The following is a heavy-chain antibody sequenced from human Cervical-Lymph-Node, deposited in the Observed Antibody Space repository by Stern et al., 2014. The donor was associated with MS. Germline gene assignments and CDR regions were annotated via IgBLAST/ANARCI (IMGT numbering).Heavy chain of an antibody. D-gene: IGHD1-26*01. CDR2: IYYSGST. J-gene: IGHJ5*02. CDR1: GCSISSYY. CDR3: ARDVSGSPPGFDP. V-gene: IGHV4-59*01. Sequence: QLQESGPGLVKPSETLSLTCTVSGCSISSYYWSWIRQPPGKGLEWMGSIYYSGSTKYNHYTKRRDHKTGDTTKNQFSLKLSSVAAADTAVYYCARDVSGSPPGFDPWGQGTLVTVSS.